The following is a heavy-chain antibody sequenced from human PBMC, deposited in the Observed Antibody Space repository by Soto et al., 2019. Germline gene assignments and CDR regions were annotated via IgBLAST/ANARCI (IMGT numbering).Heavy chain of an antibody. V-gene: IGHV3-33*01. CDR3: ARDCAGYSSGWYQRGGFDY. CDR2: IWYDASNK. CDR1: GFTFSSYG. Sequence: QVQLVESGGGVVQPGRSLRLSCAASGFTFSSYGMHWVRQAPGKGLEWVAVIWYDASNKYYADSVKGRFTISRDNSNNTLYVQMNSLRAEDTAVYYCARDCAGYSSGWYQRGGFDYWGQGTLVTVSS. D-gene: IGHD6-19*01. J-gene: IGHJ4*02.